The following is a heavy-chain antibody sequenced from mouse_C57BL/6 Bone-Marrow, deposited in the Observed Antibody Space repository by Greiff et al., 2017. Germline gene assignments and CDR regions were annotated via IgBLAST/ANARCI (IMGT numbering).Heavy chain of an antibody. CDR3: ARWTIDYYGSSHYFDD. D-gene: IGHD1-1*01. V-gene: IGHV1-72*01. CDR2: IDPNSGGT. Sequence: VQLQQPGAELVKPGASVKLSCKASGYTFPSSWLHWVKQRPGRGLAWIGRIDPNSGGTKYNAKFKSKATLTVDKPSSTAYMQLSSLTSEDSAVYYCARWTIDYYGSSHYFDDWGQGTTLTVSS. CDR1: GYTFPSSW. J-gene: IGHJ2*01.